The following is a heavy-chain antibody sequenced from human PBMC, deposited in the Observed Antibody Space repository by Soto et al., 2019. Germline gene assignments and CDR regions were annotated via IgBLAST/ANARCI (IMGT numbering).Heavy chain of an antibody. D-gene: IGHD2-2*01. V-gene: IGHV4-30-2*01. CDR3: ARVPDR. J-gene: IGHJ5*02. Sequence: NPSETLSLTCAVSVGSISSGGYSWSWTRQPPGKGLEWIGYIYHSGSTYYNTSLKSRVTISVDRSKNQFSLKLSSVTAADTAVYYCARVPDRWGQGTLVTVS. CDR2: IYHSGST. CDR1: VGSISSGGYS.